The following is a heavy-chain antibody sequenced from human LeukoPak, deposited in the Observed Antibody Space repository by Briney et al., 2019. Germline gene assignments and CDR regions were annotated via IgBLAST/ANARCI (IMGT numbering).Heavy chain of an antibody. V-gene: IGHV3-43*01. D-gene: IGHD5-12*01. CDR1: GFTFDDYT. CDR3: ARASGYHYYFDY. CDR2: ITWDGGYS. J-gene: IGHJ4*02. Sequence: GGSLRLSCAASGFTFDDYTMHWVRQGPGKGLEWVSLITWDGGYSYYADSVKGRFTVSRDNSENSLYPQMNSLRTEDTALYYCARASGYHYYFDYWGQGTLVTVSS.